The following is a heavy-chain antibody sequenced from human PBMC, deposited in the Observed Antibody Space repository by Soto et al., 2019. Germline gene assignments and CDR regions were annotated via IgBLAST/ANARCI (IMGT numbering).Heavy chain of an antibody. D-gene: IGHD3-10*01. Sequence: QVQLVQSGVEVKKPGSSVRVSCKASGDTFKNSVISWVRQAPGQGLEWMGGPIPLFGTTDYAQKFQGRLTITTDESTTTAYMEVSRLTSEDTAVYYCVAELDFGKLSVVWGQGTTVIVSS. J-gene: IGHJ6*02. V-gene: IGHV1-69*01. CDR2: PIPLFGTT. CDR1: GDTFKNSV. CDR3: VAELDFGKLSVV.